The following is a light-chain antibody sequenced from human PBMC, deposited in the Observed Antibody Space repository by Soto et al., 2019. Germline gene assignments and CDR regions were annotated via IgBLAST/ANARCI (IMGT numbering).Light chain of an antibody. CDR2: EDN. J-gene: IGLJ3*02. Sequence: NFMLTQPHSVSESARKTVINSCTRSSGSIASNYVQWYQQRPGSSPTTVIYEDNQRPSGVPDRFSGSIDSSSNSASLTISGLETEDEADYFCQSYDATNQVFGGGTKLTVL. CDR3: QSYDATNQV. V-gene: IGLV6-57*01. CDR1: SGSIASNY.